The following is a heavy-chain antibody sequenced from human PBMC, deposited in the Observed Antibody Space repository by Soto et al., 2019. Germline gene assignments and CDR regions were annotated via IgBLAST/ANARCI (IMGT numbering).Heavy chain of an antibody. CDR1: GFTVSSYA. D-gene: IGHD3-9*01. CDR3: AKALDYEDILTGLH. J-gene: IGHJ4*02. Sequence: EVQLLESGGGLVQPGGSLRISCAASGFTVSSYAMSWVRQARGKGLECLSTISGSGGSAYYADSVKGRFTITSDNSKNSLNLPLNSRRAEDTALYYCAKALDYEDILTGLHWGQGALVTVSA. CDR2: ISGSGGSA. V-gene: IGHV3-23*01.